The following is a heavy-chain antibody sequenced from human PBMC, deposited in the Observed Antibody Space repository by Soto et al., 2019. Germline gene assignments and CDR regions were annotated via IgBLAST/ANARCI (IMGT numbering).Heavy chain of an antibody. CDR3: AKDGSVTAVAGSALDY. V-gene: IGHV3-30*18. J-gene: IGHJ4*02. Sequence: QVQLVETGGGVVQPGRSLRLSCAASGFTFSNYGMHWVRQAPGKGLEWVAIVSYDGNNKYYGDSVKGRFSISRDNSENTLHLKMNSLRPEDTAVYYCAKDGSVTAVAGSALDYWGPGTLVTVSS. CDR2: VSYDGNNK. CDR1: GFTFSNYG. D-gene: IGHD6-19*01.